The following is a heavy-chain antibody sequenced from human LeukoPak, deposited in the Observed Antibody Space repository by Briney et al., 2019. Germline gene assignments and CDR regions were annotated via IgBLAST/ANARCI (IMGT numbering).Heavy chain of an antibody. Sequence: ASVKVSCKASGYTFTSYDIHWVRQATGQGLEWMGRMNPKSGDAKYGQAFQGRVTMTRDTSTSTAYMELNRLRFDDTAMYYCARGEYSNGYPYRLDSWGQGTLVTVSS. CDR1: GYTFTSYD. CDR3: ARGEYSNGYPYRLDS. D-gene: IGHD3-16*01. CDR2: MNPKSGDA. J-gene: IGHJ4*02. V-gene: IGHV1-2*06.